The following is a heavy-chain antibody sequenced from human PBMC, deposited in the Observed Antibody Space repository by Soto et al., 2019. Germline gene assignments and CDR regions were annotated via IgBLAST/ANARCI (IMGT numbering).Heavy chain of an antibody. J-gene: IGHJ4*02. D-gene: IGHD3-22*01. CDR3: ARLVKSPEDTNYYDRSGYCCLSYY. V-gene: IGHV4-39*01. Sequence: TSDALSITCTTSGSSDSRRIGYWGWFSLPPGKGLEWIGSMYSSGRTCYNPSLKSRGTISVDTSKNQFSLKLSSVTAADTAVYYCARLVKSPEDTNYYDRSGYCCLSYYWSRGSRVIVS. CDR2: MYSSGRT. CDR1: GSSDSRRIGY.